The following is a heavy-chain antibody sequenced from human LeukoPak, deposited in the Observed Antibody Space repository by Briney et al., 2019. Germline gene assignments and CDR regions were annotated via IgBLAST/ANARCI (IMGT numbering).Heavy chain of an antibody. Sequence: GGSLRLSCAASGFTFSSFEMNWVRQAPGKGLEWVSYISSSGATKYYADSVKGRFTISRDNAKNSLYLQMNSLRAEDTAVYYCARGWEQQGVGAFHVWGQGTMVTVSS. CDR1: GFTFSSFE. CDR3: ARGWEQQGVGAFHV. CDR2: ISSSGATK. V-gene: IGHV3-48*03. D-gene: IGHD1/OR15-1a*01. J-gene: IGHJ3*01.